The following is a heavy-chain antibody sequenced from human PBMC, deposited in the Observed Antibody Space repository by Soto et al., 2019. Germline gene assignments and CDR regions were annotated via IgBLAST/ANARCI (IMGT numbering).Heavy chain of an antibody. V-gene: IGHV1-69*01. CDR1: GGTFSSYA. CDR3: ASIGLRDSSGYYHPFLYYFDY. J-gene: IGHJ4*02. Sequence: QVQLVQSGAEVKKPGSSVKVSCKASGGTFSSYAISWVRQAPGQGLEWMGGIIPIFGTANYAQKFQGRVTITADESTSTAYMELSSLRSDDTAVYYCASIGLRDSSGYYHPFLYYFDYWGQGTLVTVSS. CDR2: IIPIFGTA. D-gene: IGHD3-22*01.